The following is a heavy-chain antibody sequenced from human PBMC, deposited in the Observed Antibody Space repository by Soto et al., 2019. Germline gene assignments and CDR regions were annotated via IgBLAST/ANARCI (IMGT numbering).Heavy chain of an antibody. CDR2: IIPVSGAA. J-gene: IGHJ4*02. V-gene: IGHV1-69*01. D-gene: IGHD2-2*01. CDR1: GGTFGSYA. Sequence: QVQLVQSGAEVKKPGSSVKVSCKASGGTFGSYAFSWGRQAPGQGLEWMGGIIPVSGAAHYAQKFQGRVTITADESTSTAYMELSSLSSQDTAVYYCATALGCRSTSCTLDYWGQGTRVIVSS. CDR3: ATALGCRSTSCTLDY.